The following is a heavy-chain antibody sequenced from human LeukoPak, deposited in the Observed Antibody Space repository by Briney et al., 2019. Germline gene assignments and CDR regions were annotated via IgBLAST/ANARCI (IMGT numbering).Heavy chain of an antibody. J-gene: IGHJ4*02. CDR1: GFTFSGYY. D-gene: IGHD1-26*01. V-gene: IGHV3-7*03. CDR3: ATDCRRAGATGGSDY. Sequence: GGSLRLSCAASGFTFSGYYMSWVRQAPGKGLEWVANIKPDGTEKNYLDSVKGRFTISRDNARTSLYLQMNSLRADDTAVYYCATDCRRAGATGGSDYWGQGTLVTVSS. CDR2: IKPDGTEK.